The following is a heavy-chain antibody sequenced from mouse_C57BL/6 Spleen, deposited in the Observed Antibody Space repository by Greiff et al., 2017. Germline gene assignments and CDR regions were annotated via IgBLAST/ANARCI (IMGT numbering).Heavy chain of an antibody. J-gene: IGHJ3*01. CDR1: GYAFSSSW. D-gene: IGHD2-10*01. CDR3: ARSALLPWFAY. V-gene: IGHV1-82*01. Sequence: QVQLQQSGPELVKPGASVKISCKASGYAFSSSWMNWVKQRPGKGLEWIGRIYPGDGDTNYNGKFKGKATLTADKSSSTAYMQLSSLTSEDSAVYFCARSALLPWFAYWGQGTLVTVSA. CDR2: IYPGDGDT.